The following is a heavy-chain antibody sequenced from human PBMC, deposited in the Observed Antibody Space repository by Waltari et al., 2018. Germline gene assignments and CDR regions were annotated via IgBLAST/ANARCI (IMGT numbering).Heavy chain of an antibody. Sequence: QVQLQQWGAGQLQPSETLSLTCAVYGVPFSGYYWAWSRQPPGKGLEWIGEINHNGNINRNPSLRSRLTMLIDTSKSQFALKLNSVTAADTGVYYCVRLEDCTGPGGNCYPADSFAMDVWGQGTMVTVSS. J-gene: IGHJ6*02. V-gene: IGHV4-34*02. CDR1: GVPFSGYY. D-gene: IGHD2-15*01. CDR2: INHNGNI. CDR3: VRLEDCTGPGGNCYPADSFAMDV.